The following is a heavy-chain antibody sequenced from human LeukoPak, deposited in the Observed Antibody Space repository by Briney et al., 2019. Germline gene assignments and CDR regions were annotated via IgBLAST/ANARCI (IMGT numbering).Heavy chain of an antibody. V-gene: IGHV1-18*01. CDR1: GYTFTSYG. J-gene: IGHJ5*02. Sequence: GASVKVSCKASGYTFTSYGISWVRQAPGQGLEWMGWISAYNGNTNYAQKLQGRVTMTTDTSTSTAYMELRSLRSDDTAVYYCARVLGYCSGGSFYSGWFDPWGQGTLVTVSS. CDR2: ISAYNGNT. D-gene: IGHD2-15*01. CDR3: ARVLGYCSGGSFYSGWFDP.